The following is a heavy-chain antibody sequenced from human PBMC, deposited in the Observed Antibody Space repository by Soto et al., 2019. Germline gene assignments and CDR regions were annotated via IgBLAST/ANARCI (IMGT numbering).Heavy chain of an antibody. CDR3: ARVLLWFGELLYVRRYNWFDP. Sequence: SSETLSLTCAVYGGSFSGYYWSWIRQPPGKGLEWIGEINHSGSTNYNPSLKSRVTISVDTSKNQFSLKLSSVTAADTAVYYCARVLLWFGELLYVRRYNWFDPWGQGTLVTVS. CDR2: INHSGST. V-gene: IGHV4-34*01. D-gene: IGHD3-10*01. J-gene: IGHJ5*02. CDR1: GGSFSGYY.